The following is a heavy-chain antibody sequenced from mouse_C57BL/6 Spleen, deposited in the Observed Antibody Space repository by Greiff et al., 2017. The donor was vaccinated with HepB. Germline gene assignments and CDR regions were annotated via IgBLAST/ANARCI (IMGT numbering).Heavy chain of an antibody. CDR1: GYSITSGYY. V-gene: IGHV3-6*01. J-gene: IGHJ2*01. CDR2: ISYDGSN. D-gene: IGHD1-1*01. CDR3: ARDYYGSSD. Sequence: DVKLQESGPGLVKPSQSLSLTCSVTGYSITSGYYWNWIRQFPGNKLEWMGYISYDGSNNYNPSLKNRISITRDTSKNQFFLKLNSVTTEDTATYYCARDYYGSSDWGQGTTLTVSS.